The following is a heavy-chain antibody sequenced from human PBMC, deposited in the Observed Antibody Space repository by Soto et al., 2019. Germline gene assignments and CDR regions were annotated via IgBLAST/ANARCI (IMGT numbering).Heavy chain of an antibody. V-gene: IGHV3-23*01. J-gene: IGHJ3*02. Sequence: EVQLLESGGGLVQPGGSLRLSCAASGFTFSSYAMSWVRQAPGKGLEWVSAISGSGGSTYYADSVKGRFTISRDNSKNTLYLQMNSLRAEDTAVYYCAKDGDIVVVVAAAPDAFDIWCQGTMVTVSS. CDR2: ISGSGGST. CDR3: AKDGDIVVVVAAAPDAFDI. CDR1: GFTFSSYA. D-gene: IGHD2-15*01.